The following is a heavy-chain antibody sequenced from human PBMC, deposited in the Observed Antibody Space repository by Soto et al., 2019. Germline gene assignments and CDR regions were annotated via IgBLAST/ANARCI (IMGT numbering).Heavy chain of an antibody. D-gene: IGHD3-3*01. Sequence: SETLSLTCTVSGGSISSSSYYWGWIRQPPGKGLEWIGSIYYSGSTYYNPSLKSRVTISVDTSKNQFSLKLSSVTAADTAVYYCARHSLWSGYNTGLDVWGKGTTVTVSS. CDR1: GGSISSSSYY. V-gene: IGHV4-39*01. CDR3: ARHSLWSGYNTGLDV. J-gene: IGHJ6*04. CDR2: IYYSGST.